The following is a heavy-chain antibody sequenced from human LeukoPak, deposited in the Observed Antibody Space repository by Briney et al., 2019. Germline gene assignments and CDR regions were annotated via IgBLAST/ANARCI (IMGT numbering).Heavy chain of an antibody. Sequence: PGRSLRLSCAASGFTFSNCCMHWVRQAPGKGLEWVAVIWYDGSYKYYADSVKGRFTISRDNSKNTLYLQMNSLRAEDTAVYYCAKDFYVGPVLARYFDYWGQGTLVTVSS. CDR3: AKDFYVGPVLARYFDY. CDR2: IWYDGSYK. D-gene: IGHD2-8*02. CDR1: GFTFSNCC. V-gene: IGHV3-33*06. J-gene: IGHJ4*02.